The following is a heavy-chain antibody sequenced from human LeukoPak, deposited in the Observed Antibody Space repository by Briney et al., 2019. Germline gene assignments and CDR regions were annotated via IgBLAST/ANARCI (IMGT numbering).Heavy chain of an antibody. CDR1: GGPISYHY. Sequence: SETLSLTCAVSGGPISYHYWTWIRQSPGKGLEWIGYIYYSGSTNYNPSLMSRVTISIDTSKNQFSLKLSSVTAVDTAVYYCARAGDSSGLLDYWGQGILVTVSS. CDR2: IYYSGST. V-gene: IGHV4-59*11. CDR3: ARAGDSSGLLDY. J-gene: IGHJ4*02. D-gene: IGHD3-22*01.